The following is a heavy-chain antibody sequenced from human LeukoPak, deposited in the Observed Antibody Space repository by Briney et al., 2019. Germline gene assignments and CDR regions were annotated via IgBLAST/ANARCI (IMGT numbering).Heavy chain of an antibody. CDR2: ISSSSSYI. J-gene: IGHJ4*02. CDR1: GFTFSSYS. V-gene: IGHV3-21*04. Sequence: GGSLRLSCAASGFTFSSYSMNWVRQAPGKGLEWVSSISSSSSYIYYADSVKGRLTISRDNSKNTLYLQMSSLRAEDTAVYYCTKGGSSGWFHLDYWGQGTLVTVSS. D-gene: IGHD6-19*01. CDR3: TKGGSSGWFHLDY.